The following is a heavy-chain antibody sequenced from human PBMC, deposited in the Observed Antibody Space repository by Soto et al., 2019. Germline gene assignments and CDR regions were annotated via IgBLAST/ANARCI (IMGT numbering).Heavy chain of an antibody. CDR1: GFTFSDYY. V-gene: IGHV3-11*01. CDR2: ISSSGSTI. D-gene: IGHD3-3*01. Sequence: GGSLRLSCAASGFTFSDYYMSWIRQAPGKGLEWVSYISSSGSTIYYADSVKGRFTISRDNAKNSLYLQMNSLRAEDTAVYYCARTTTHGKITIFGGVKDWFDPWGQGTLVTVSS. CDR3: ARTTTHGKITIFGGVKDWFDP. J-gene: IGHJ5*02.